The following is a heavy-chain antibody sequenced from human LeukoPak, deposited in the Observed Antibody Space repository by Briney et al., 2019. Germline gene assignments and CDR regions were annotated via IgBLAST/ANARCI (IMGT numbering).Heavy chain of an antibody. Sequence: GGSLGLSCSASGFTFSSYAMNWVRQAPGKGLEYVSAITSNGGSTYYADSVKGRFTISRDNSKNTLYLQMSSLRAEDTAVYYCVKGRCSGSSCYGGDYRGQGTLVTVSS. CDR2: ITSNGGST. CDR3: VKGRCSGSSCYGGDY. V-gene: IGHV3-64D*06. CDR1: GFTFSSYA. D-gene: IGHD2-2*01. J-gene: IGHJ4*02.